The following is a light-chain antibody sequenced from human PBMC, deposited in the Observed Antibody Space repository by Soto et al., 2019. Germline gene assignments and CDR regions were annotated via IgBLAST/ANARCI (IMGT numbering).Light chain of an antibody. CDR1: RSVSSK. V-gene: IGKV3D-15*01. J-gene: IGKJ1*01. CDR2: GAS. Sequence: IVMTQSPATLSVSPGERATLSCRASRSVSSKLAWYQQKPGQAPWLLIYGASTRATGIPARFSGSGSGTEFTLTISSLQSEDFAVYYCQQYSDSPTFGQGTKVEIK. CDR3: QQYSDSPT.